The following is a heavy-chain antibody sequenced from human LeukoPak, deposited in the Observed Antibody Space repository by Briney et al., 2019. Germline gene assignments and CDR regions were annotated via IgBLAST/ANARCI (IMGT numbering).Heavy chain of an antibody. CDR3: ATLDWCHGVLVACGSSEY. V-gene: IGHV3-30*01. Sequence: PGGSLRLSCATSGFTFRTYAMHWVRQAPGKGLEWLAVVSVDGRNKYYADSAKGRFTISRDNSKSTVYLQMNSLRDEDSAVYYCATLDWCHGVLVACGSSEYWGQGTLVTFSS. D-gene: IGHD3-16*02. J-gene: IGHJ4*02. CDR2: VSVDGRNK. CDR1: GFTFRTYA.